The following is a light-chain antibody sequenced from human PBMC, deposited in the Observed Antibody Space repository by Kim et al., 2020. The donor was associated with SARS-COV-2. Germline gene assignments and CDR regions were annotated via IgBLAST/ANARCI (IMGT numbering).Light chain of an antibody. CDR3: SSYTISSTYV. Sequence: VSGDQQRPGTAPKRGVLGVTRGPSGISSRFSGSRSANTASLTISGLQAEDDADYYCSSYTISSTYVFGSGTKVTVL. CDR2: GVT. J-gene: IGLJ1*01. V-gene: IGLV2-14*01.